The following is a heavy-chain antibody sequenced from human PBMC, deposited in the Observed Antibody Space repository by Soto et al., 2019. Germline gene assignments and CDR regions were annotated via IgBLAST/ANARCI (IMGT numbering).Heavy chain of an antibody. CDR2: INPNSGGT. V-gene: IGHV1-2*04. CDR3: AIGGDILTGRDAFDI. Sequence: QVQLVQSGAEVKKPGASVKVSCKASGYTFTGYYMHWVRQAPGQGLEWMGWINPNSGGTNYAQKFQGWVTMTRDTSISTAYMELSRLRSDDTAVYYCAIGGDILTGRDAFDIWGQGTMVTVSS. CDR1: GYTFTGYY. J-gene: IGHJ3*02. D-gene: IGHD3-9*01.